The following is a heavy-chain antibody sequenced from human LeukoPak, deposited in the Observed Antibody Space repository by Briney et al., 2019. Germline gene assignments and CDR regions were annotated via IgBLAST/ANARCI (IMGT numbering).Heavy chain of an antibody. CDR3: ARDFLHLGG. CDR2: IYSGGST. J-gene: IGHJ3*01. CDR1: GFTVSSNY. D-gene: IGHD3-16*01. V-gene: IGHV3-53*01. Sequence: GGSLRLFCSASGFTVSSNYMSWVRPATVQGLEWVSVIYSGGSTYYADSVKGRFTISRDNAKNTLYLRMSSLRAEDTAVYYCARDFLHLGGWGQGTMVTVSS.